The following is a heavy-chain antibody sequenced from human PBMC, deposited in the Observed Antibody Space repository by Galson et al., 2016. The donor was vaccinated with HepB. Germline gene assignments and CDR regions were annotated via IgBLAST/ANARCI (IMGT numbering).Heavy chain of an antibody. D-gene: IGHD1-26*01. CDR2: ISRSGDST. CDR3: VQGSTAPAG. Sequence: SLRLSCAASGFTFNNYGMTWVRQAPGKGLEVVSSISRSGDSTDYADSVKGRFTISRDNSKNTLSLQMNSLRAEDTAVYYCVQGSTAPAGWGKATTVTVSS. V-gene: IGHV3-23*01. CDR1: GFTFNNYG. J-gene: IGHJ6*04.